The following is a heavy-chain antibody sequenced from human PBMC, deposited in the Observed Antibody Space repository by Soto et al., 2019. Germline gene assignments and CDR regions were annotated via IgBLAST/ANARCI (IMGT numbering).Heavy chain of an antibody. CDR2: IIPIFGTA. Sequence: SVKVSCKASGGTFSSYAISWVRQAPGQGLEWMGGIIPIFGTANYAQKFQGGVTITADESTSTAYMELSSLRSEDTAVYYCARRSEGTDIVATIPYLGMDVWGQGTTVTVSS. D-gene: IGHD5-12*01. CDR1: GGTFSSYA. V-gene: IGHV1-69*13. CDR3: ARRSEGTDIVATIPYLGMDV. J-gene: IGHJ6*02.